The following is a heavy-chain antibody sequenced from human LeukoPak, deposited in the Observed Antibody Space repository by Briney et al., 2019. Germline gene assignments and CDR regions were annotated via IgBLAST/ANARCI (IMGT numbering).Heavy chain of an antibody. CDR2: IRPMNSDV. Sequence: GESLKISCKGSGYNFNTYWVAWVRQLPGKGLEWMGIIRPMNSDVRYSPSFQGQVTISADRSINTAYLQWSSLKASDTAMYYCARQHSTSGYYGMDVWGQGTTVTVSS. CDR3: ARQHSTSGYYGMDV. D-gene: IGHD6-6*01. V-gene: IGHV5-51*01. CDR1: GYNFNTYW. J-gene: IGHJ6*02.